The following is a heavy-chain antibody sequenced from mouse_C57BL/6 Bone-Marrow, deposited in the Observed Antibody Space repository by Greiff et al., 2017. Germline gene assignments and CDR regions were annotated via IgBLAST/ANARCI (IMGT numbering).Heavy chain of an antibody. CDR2: ISNGGGRT. CDR3: ARRGFDY. Sequence: VQGVESGGGLVQPGGSLKLSCAASGFTFSDYYMYWVRQTPEKRLEWVAYISNGGGRTYYPDTVQGRFTISRDNAKTAFYLQMSRLKVENTAMYYCARRGFDYWGQGTTLTFSS. CDR1: GFTFSDYY. J-gene: IGHJ2*01. V-gene: IGHV5-12*01.